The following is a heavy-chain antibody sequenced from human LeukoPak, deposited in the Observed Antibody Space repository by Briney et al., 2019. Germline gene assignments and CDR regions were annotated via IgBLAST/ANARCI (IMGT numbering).Heavy chain of an antibody. D-gene: IGHD3-10*01. Sequence: ASVKVSCKASGYTFTGYYMHWVRQAPGQGLEWMGWIDPNSGGTHYAQKFQGRVTMTRDTSISTVYTELSRMSSDDTAVFYCARVGTLWFGDATTFDYWGQGTLVTVSS. J-gene: IGHJ4*02. CDR1: GYTFTGYY. CDR3: ARVGTLWFGDATTFDY. CDR2: IDPNSGGT. V-gene: IGHV1-2*02.